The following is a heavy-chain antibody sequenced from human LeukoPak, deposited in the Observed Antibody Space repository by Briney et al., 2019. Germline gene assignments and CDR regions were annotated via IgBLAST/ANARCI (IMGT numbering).Heavy chain of an antibody. CDR1: GYSISRGYY. Sequence: SETLSLTCAVSGYSISRGYYWALIRQPPGKGLEWIGTVYHTGSTYYNPSLDSRVTISVDTSKNEFSLNLKSVTAADTAVYYCARAGWIITSGIDYSGQGALVTVSS. D-gene: IGHD3-10*01. CDR3: ARAGWIITSGIDY. J-gene: IGHJ4*02. CDR2: VYHTGST. V-gene: IGHV4-38-2*01.